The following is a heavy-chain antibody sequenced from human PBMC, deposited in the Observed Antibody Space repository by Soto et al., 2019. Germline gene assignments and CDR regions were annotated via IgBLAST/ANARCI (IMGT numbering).Heavy chain of an antibody. CDR3: ARLPPSSAYFDY. Sequence: PSETLSLTCTVSGGSISSYYWSWIRQPPGEGLEWIGYIYYSGSTNYNPSLKSRVTISVDTSKNQFSLKLSSVTAADTAVYYCARLPPSSAYFDYWGQGTLVTVSS. V-gene: IGHV4-59*08. CDR1: GGSISSYY. CDR2: IYYSGST. J-gene: IGHJ4*02.